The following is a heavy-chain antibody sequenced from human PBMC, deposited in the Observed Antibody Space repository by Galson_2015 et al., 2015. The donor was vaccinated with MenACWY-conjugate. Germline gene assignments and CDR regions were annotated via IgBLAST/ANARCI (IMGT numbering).Heavy chain of an antibody. CDR1: GYSFTSYW. V-gene: IGHV5-51*01. CDR2: IYPGDSDT. Sequence: QSGAEVKKPGESLKISCKGSGYSFTSYWIGWVRQMPGKGLEWMGIIYPGDSDTRYSPSFQGQVTISADKSISTAYLQWSSLKASDTAMYYCARSGKNIAAAPDFDYWGQGTLVTVSS. CDR3: ARSGKNIAAAPDFDY. J-gene: IGHJ4*02. D-gene: IGHD6-13*01.